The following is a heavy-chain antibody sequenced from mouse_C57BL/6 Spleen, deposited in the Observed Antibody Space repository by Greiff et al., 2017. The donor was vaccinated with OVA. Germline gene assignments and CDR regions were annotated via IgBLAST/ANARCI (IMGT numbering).Heavy chain of an antibody. CDR3: ATTVVATGDY. Sequence: EVQGVESGGGLVKPGGSLKLSCAASGFTFSDSGMHWVRQAPEKGLEWVAYISSGSSTIYYADNVKGRFTFSRDNAKNTLFLQMTSLRSEDTAMYYCATTVVATGDYWGQGTTLTVSS. D-gene: IGHD1-1*01. J-gene: IGHJ2*01. V-gene: IGHV5-17*01. CDR2: ISSGSSTI. CDR1: GFTFSDSG.